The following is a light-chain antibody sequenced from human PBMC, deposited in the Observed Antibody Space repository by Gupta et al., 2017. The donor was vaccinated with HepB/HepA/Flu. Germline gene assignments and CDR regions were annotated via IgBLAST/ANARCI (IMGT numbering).Light chain of an antibody. Sequence: EIVLPQSPATLPLSPGERGTLSCKAIQYVDIYLAWYQQIPGKPPRLLIYYTATRATGTPARFIGSGSGTEFTLTIASREPEDFAIYYCQQRRSCPITFGQGTQLEIK. J-gene: IGKJ5*01. CDR2: YTA. V-gene: IGKV3-11*01. CDR1: QYVDIY. CDR3: QQRRSCPIT.